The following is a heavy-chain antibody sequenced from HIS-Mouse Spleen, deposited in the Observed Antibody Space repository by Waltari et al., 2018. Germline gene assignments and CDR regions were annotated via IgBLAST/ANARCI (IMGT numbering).Heavy chain of an antibody. Sequence: STNYNPSLKSRVTISVDTSKNQFSLKLSSVTAADTAVYYCARARIAVAYNWFDPWGQGTLVTVSS. D-gene: IGHD6-19*01. CDR3: ARARIAVAYNWFDP. V-gene: IGHV4-59*01. CDR2: ST. J-gene: IGHJ5*02.